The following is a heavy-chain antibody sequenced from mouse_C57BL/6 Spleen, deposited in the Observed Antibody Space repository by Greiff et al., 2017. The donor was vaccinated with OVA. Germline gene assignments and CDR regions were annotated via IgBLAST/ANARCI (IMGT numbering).Heavy chain of an antibody. V-gene: IGHV1-80*01. D-gene: IGHD2-1*01. J-gene: IGHJ4*01. CDR3: ARSSLYYGNYYYAMDY. Sequence: QVQLQQSGAELVKPGASVKISCKASGYAFSSYWMNWVKQRPGKGLEWIGQIYPGDGDTNYNGKFKGKATLTADKSSSTAYMQLSSLTSEDSAVYFCARSSLYYGNYYYAMDYWGQGTSVTVSS. CDR2: IYPGDGDT. CDR1: GYAFSSYW.